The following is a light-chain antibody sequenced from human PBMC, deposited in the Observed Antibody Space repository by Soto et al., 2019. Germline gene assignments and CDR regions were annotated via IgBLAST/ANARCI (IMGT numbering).Light chain of an antibody. CDR1: QGIGST. CDR3: QRYNNWPLI. V-gene: IGKV3-15*01. Sequence: ERVMTQSPATLSVSTGERATLSCRASQGIGSTLAWYQQKPGQTPRLLIYGASTRATGVPARVSGSGSGTEFTLTITSLQSEDCAVYYCQRYNNWPLIFGGGTKVEIK. CDR2: GAS. J-gene: IGKJ4*01.